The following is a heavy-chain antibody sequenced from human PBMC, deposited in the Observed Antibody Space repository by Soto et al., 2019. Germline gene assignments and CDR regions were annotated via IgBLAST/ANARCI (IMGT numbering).Heavy chain of an antibody. Sequence: SGESLKISCKGSGYSFTSYWISWVRQMPGKGLEWMGRIDPSDSYTNYSPSFQGHVTISADKSISTAYLQWSSLKASDTAMYYCARHGKAPRGLDYWGQGTLVTVSS. V-gene: IGHV5-10-1*01. CDR1: GYSFTSYW. CDR3: ARHGKAPRGLDY. J-gene: IGHJ4*02. CDR2: IDPSDSYT.